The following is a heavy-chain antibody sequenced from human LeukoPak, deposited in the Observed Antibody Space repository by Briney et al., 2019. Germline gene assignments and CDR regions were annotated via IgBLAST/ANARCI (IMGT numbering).Heavy chain of an antibody. Sequence: GGSLRLSCAASGFTFSSYAMSWVRQAPGKGLEWVSAISGSGGSTYYADSVKGRFTISRDNSKNTLYLQMNSLRAEDTAVYYCAKDLRVTMVRGVFDYWGQGTLVTVSS. CDR1: GFTFSSYA. V-gene: IGHV3-23*01. J-gene: IGHJ4*02. CDR3: AKDLRVTMVRGVFDY. D-gene: IGHD3-10*01. CDR2: ISGSGGST.